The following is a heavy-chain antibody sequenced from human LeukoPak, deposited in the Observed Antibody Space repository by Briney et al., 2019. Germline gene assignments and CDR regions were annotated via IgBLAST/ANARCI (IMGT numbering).Heavy chain of an antibody. J-gene: IGHJ3*01. CDR1: GYSFTDYR. CDR3: ARHIVTGASSFYAFDL. CDR2: IYPRDSDT. D-gene: IGHD1-20*01. Sequence: GESRKISCKGSGYSFTDYRIGWVRQMDGKGLDWIGIIYPRDSDTRYSPSFQGQGTISADRSISTAYLQWSSLKASDTAIYYCARHIVTGASSFYAFDLWGQGTMVTVSS. V-gene: IGHV5-51*01.